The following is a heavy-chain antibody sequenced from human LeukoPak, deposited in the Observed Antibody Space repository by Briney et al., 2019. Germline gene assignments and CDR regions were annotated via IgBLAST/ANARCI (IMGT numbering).Heavy chain of an antibody. CDR1: GFTVSSNY. D-gene: IGHD4-17*01. J-gene: IGHJ4*02. CDR3: ARAPPPSVRRVLTVTTAGDY. CDR2: IYSGGST. V-gene: IGHV3-66*01. Sequence: GGSLRLSCAASGFTVSSNYMSWVRQAPGKGLEWVSVIYSGGSTYYADSVKGRFTISRDNSKNTLYLQMNSLRAEDTAVYYCARAPPPSVRRVLTVTTAGDYWGQGTLVTVSS.